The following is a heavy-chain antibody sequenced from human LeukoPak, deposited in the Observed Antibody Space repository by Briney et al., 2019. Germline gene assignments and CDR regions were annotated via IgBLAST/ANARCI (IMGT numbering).Heavy chain of an antibody. CDR1: GFTFSSYG. Sequence: GGSLRLSCAASGFTFSSYGMHWVRQAPGKGLEWVAFIRYDGSNKYYADSVKGRFTISRDNSKNTLYLQMNSLRAEDTAVYYCAKQRGGVVIIPYYYYMDVWGKGTTVTVSS. D-gene: IGHD3-3*01. J-gene: IGHJ6*03. CDR2: IRYDGSNK. CDR3: AKQRGGVVIIPYYYYMDV. V-gene: IGHV3-30*02.